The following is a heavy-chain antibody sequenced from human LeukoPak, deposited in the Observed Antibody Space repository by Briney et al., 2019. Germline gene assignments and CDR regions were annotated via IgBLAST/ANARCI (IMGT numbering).Heavy chain of an antibody. CDR1: GFTFNSYW. CDR3: AELGITMIGVV. CDR2: ISSSGSTI. Sequence: GGSLRLSCAASGFTFNSYWMSWVRQAPGKGLEWVSYISSSGSTIYYADSVKGRFTISRDNAKNSLYLQMNSLRAEDTAVYYCAELGITMIGVVWGKGTTVTISS. D-gene: IGHD3-10*02. J-gene: IGHJ6*04. V-gene: IGHV3-48*04.